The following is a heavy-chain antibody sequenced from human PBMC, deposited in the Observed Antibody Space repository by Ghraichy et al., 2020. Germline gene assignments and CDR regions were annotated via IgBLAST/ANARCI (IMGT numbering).Heavy chain of an antibody. CDR3: AREPLLTGFWYFDL. D-gene: IGHD7-27*01. CDR1: GFTFSSYD. CDR2: IGAAGDT. Sequence: GGSLRLSCAASGFTFSSYDMHWVRQATGKGLEWVSTIGAAGDTYYPGSVKGRFTISRENAKNSLYLQMNSLRAEDTAVYFCAREPLLTGFWYFDLWGRGTLVTVSS. J-gene: IGHJ2*01. V-gene: IGHV3-13*04.